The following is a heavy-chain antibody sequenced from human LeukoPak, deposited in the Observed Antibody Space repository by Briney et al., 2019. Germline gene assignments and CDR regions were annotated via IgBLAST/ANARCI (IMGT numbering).Heavy chain of an antibody. D-gene: IGHD7-27*01. Sequence: PGGSLRLSCAASGFTFSSYSMNWVRQAPGKVLEWVSSISSSSSSYIYYADSVKGRFTISRDNAKNTLYLQMNSLRAEDTAIYYCARGDLTFWGFPHWGQGALVTVSS. CDR1: GFTFSSYS. J-gene: IGHJ4*02. V-gene: IGHV3-21*01. CDR3: ARGDLTFWGFPH. CDR2: ISSSSSSYI.